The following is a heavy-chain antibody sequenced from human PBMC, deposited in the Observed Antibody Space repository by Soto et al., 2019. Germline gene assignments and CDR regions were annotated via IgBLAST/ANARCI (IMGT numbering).Heavy chain of an antibody. CDR3: ARDMTKVTTRNYYYVLDV. CDR2: IYYSGST. CDR1: GGSISGYY. V-gene: IGHV4-59*01. Sequence: SETLSLTCPVSGGSISGYYWSCIRQPPGKVLGLIGYIYYSGSTNYNPSLKSRVTISVDTSKIKFSMKLSSVTAADTAVYYCARDMTKVTTRNYYYVLDVWGQGTTVNVSS. J-gene: IGHJ6*02. D-gene: IGHD4-17*01.